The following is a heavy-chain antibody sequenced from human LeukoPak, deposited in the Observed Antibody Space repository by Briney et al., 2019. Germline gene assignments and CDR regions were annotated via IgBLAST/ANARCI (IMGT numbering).Heavy chain of an antibody. D-gene: IGHD4-17*01. CDR2: INPSGGSA. CDR1: GGTFSSYA. V-gene: IGHV1-46*01. CDR3: AREWGPTGAHDY. J-gene: IGHJ4*02. Sequence: ASVKVSCKASGGTFSSYAISWVRQTPGQGLQWMGIINPSGGSASYAQKFQGRVTMTRDMSTSTVYIELSSLKSEDTAVYYCAREWGPTGAHDYWGQGTLVTVSS.